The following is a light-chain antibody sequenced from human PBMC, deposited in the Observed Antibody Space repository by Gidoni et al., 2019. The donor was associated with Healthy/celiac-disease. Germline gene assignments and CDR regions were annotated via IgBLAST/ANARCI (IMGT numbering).Light chain of an antibody. CDR3: QQYDNLPPYT. CDR2: DAS. V-gene: IGKV1-33*01. Sequence: DIRMTQSPSSLSASVGDRVTITCQASQDISNYLNWYQQKPGKAPKLLIYDASNLETGVPSRFSGSGSGTEFTFTISSLQPEDIATYYCQQYDNLPPYTFGQGTKLEIK. J-gene: IGKJ2*01. CDR1: QDISNY.